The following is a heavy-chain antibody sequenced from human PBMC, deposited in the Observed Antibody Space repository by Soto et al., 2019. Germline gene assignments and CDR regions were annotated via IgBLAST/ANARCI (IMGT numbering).Heavy chain of an antibody. Sequence: QVQLVESGGGLVKPGGSLRLSCAASGFTFSDYYMSWIRQAPGKGLEWVSYISSSGSTIYYADSVKGRFTISRDNAKNSLYLQMNSLRAEDTAVYYCARDPTPLGVLLWFGELLTRSDPWGQGTLVTVSS. CDR2: ISSSGSTI. CDR1: GFTFSDYY. D-gene: IGHD3-10*01. CDR3: ARDPTPLGVLLWFGELLTRSDP. V-gene: IGHV3-11*01. J-gene: IGHJ5*02.